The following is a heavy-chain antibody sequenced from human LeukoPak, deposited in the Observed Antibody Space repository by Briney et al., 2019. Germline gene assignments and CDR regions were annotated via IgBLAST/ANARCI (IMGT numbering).Heavy chain of an antibody. CDR2: IIPIFGTA. CDR1: GYTFTSYG. V-gene: IGHV1-69*13. J-gene: IGHJ4*02. D-gene: IGHD3-9*01. Sequence: GASVKVSGKASGYTFTSYGISWVRQAPGQGLEWMGGIIPIFGTANYAQKFQGRVTITADESTSTAYMELSSLRSEDTAVYYCARGWTGYDILTIFDYWGQGTLVTVSS. CDR3: ARGWTGYDILTIFDY.